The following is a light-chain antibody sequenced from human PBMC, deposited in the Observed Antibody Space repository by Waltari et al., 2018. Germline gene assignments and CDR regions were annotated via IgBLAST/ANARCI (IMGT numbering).Light chain of an antibody. CDR3: QQYNSWPLT. Sequence: EIVMTQSPATLSVAPVERATLSCRHSQNIYFNLAWYQQKPGQAPTVLVYGASTRDTGIPARFSGSGSGTDFTLTISNLQSEDFAFYFCQQYNSWPLTFGGGTKVEVK. J-gene: IGKJ4*01. CDR1: QNIYFN. CDR2: GAS. V-gene: IGKV3D-15*01.